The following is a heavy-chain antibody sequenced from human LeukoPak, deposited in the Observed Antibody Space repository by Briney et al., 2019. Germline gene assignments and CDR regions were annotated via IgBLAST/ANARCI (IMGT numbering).Heavy chain of an antibody. J-gene: IGHJ6*03. CDR3: ARGYCSSTSCPAPYYYYYMDV. CDR2: IIPIFGTA. CDR1: GGTFSSYA. Sequence: GASVKVSCKASGGTFSSYAISWVRQAPGQGLEWMGGIIPIFGTANYAQKFQGRVTITADESTSTAYMELSSLRSEDTAVYYCARGYCSSTSCPAPYYYYYMDVWGKGTTVTLSS. D-gene: IGHD2-2*01. V-gene: IGHV1-69*13.